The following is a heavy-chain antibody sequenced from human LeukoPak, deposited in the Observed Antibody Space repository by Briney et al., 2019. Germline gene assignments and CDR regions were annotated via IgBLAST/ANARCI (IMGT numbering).Heavy chain of an antibody. CDR2: IRTKPYGEAT. Sequence: PGRSLRLSCTASGFSFGDSAMSWVRQAPGKGLEWVGFIRTKPYGEATEYAASVKGRFTISRDDSKSIAYLQMSSLKTEDTAMYYCTRARAADFWSGYSRYYYYYMDVWGKGATVTVSS. V-gene: IGHV3-49*04. CDR1: GFSFGDSA. D-gene: IGHD3-3*01. CDR3: TRARAADFWSGYSRYYYYYMDV. J-gene: IGHJ6*03.